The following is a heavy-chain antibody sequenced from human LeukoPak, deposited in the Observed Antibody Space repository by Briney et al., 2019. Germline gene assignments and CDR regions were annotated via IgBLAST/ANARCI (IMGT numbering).Heavy chain of an antibody. CDR1: GFTFSSYG. V-gene: IGHV3-30*18. Sequence: PGGTLRLFCAASGFTFSSYGMHWVRQPPGKGLAGVAVISYDGSNKYYADSVKGRFNISRDNSQNTLYLQMNSLRAEDTAVYYCAKPYGDYDVLSDAFDIWGQGTMVTVSS. CDR2: ISYDGSNK. J-gene: IGHJ3*02. D-gene: IGHD4-17*01. CDR3: AKPYGDYDVLSDAFDI.